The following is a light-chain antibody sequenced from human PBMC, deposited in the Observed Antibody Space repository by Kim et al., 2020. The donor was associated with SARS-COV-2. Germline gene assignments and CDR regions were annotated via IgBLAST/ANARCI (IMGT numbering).Light chain of an antibody. CDR2: AAS. CDR3: QQSCRTPRT. Sequence: DIQMTQSPSSLSASVGDRVTITCRASQTITSYLNWYQQKPGKAPRLLIYAASTLQSGVPSRFSGSGSGTDFTLTISSLQPEDFATYNCQQSCRTPRTYGHGTKVDIK. J-gene: IGKJ1*01. CDR1: QTITSY. V-gene: IGKV1-39*01.